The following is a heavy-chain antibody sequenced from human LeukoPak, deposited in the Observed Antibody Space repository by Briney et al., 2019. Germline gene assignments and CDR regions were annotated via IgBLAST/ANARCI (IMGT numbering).Heavy chain of an antibody. D-gene: IGHD3-10*01. CDR3: AKDYGSGSFGLPFDY. J-gene: IGHJ4*02. CDR1: GFTFSSFW. Sequence: GGSLRLSCAASGFTFSSFWMSWVRQAPGKGLEWVANIKQDGSEKYYVDSVKGRFTISRDNAKNSLYLQMNSLRAEDTAVYYCAKDYGSGSFGLPFDYWGQGTLVTVSS. V-gene: IGHV3-7*01. CDR2: IKQDGSEK.